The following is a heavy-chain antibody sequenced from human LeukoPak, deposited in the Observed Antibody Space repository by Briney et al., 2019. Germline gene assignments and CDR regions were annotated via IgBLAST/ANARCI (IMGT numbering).Heavy chain of an antibody. J-gene: IGHJ6*03. CDR1: GDSISNENYY. D-gene: IGHD1-1*01. V-gene: IGHV4-39*01. CDR3: ASTNWKFIGGNYFYSYYMDV. CDR2: IYNTGSA. Sequence: PSETLSLTCTVSGDSISNENYYWGWIRQPPGKALEWIGIIYNTGSAFYHPSLQSRLIIFVHTSKNQLTLHLSSVTAADTATYYCASTNWKFIGGNYFYSYYMDVWGNGTTVAVSS.